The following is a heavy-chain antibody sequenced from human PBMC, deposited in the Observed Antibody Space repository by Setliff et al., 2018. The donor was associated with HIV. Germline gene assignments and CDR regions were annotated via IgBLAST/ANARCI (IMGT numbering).Heavy chain of an antibody. Sequence: SETLSLTCSVSGGSISSSRYYWGWIRQPPGKGLEWIGYVSYSGSTNYNPSLKSRVTISVDTSKNQFSLKLSSVTAADTAVYYCARAEGATYYNFSYYYGMDVWGQGTTVTVSS. J-gene: IGHJ6*02. CDR2: VSYSGST. V-gene: IGHV4-61*05. CDR3: ARAEGATYYNFSYYYGMDV. CDR1: GGSISSSRYY. D-gene: IGHD3-3*01.